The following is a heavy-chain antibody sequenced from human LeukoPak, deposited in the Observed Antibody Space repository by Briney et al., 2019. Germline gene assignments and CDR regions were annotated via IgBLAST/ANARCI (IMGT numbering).Heavy chain of an antibody. CDR1: GGSISSHY. V-gene: IGHV4-59*11. D-gene: IGHD3-3*01. CDR2: IYYSGST. Sequence: SETLSLTCTVSGGSISSHYWSWIRQPPGKGLEWIGYIYYSGSTNYNPSPKSRVTISVDTSKNQFSLKLSSVTAADTAVYYCAREIHDFWSGYFDYWGQGTLVTVSS. CDR3: AREIHDFWSGYFDY. J-gene: IGHJ4*02.